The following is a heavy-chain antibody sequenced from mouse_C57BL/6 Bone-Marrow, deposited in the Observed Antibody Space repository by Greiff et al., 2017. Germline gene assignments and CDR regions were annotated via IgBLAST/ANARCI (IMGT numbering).Heavy chain of an antibody. CDR2: ISSGGSYT. D-gene: IGHD2-4*01. V-gene: IGHV5-6*02. CDR3: ARRDDYDDYYAMDY. Sequence: EVKLVESGGDLVKPGGSLKLSCAASGFTFSSYGMSWVRQTPDKRLEWVATISSGGSYTYSPDSVKGRFTISRDNAKNTLYLQMSSLKSEDTAMYYCARRDDYDDYYAMDYWGQGTSVTVSS. CDR1: GFTFSSYG. J-gene: IGHJ4*01.